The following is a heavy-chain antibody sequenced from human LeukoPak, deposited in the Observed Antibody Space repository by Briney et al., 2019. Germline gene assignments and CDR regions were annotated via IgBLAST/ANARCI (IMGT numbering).Heavy chain of an antibody. V-gene: IGHV1-46*01. CDR2: INPSGGST. D-gene: IGHD6-13*01. CDR1: GYTFTSYY. CDR3: ARGSSSWYDDY. J-gene: IGHJ4*02. Sequence: ASVKVSCKASGYTFTSYYMHWVRQAPGQGLEWMGIINPSGGSTSYAQKFQGRVIMTRDTPTTTVYMELSSLRSEDTAVYYCARGSSSWYDDYWGQGTLVTVSS.